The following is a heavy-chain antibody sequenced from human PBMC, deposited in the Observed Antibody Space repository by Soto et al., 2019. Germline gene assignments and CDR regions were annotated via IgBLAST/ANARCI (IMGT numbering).Heavy chain of an antibody. V-gene: IGHV3-23*01. J-gene: IGHJ5*02. Sequence: GGSLRLSCAASGFSFSTYTMSWVRRAPGKGLEWVSAISGSGGSPSYADSVQGRFTISRDNPKKTLYLQMNSLRAEDTAVYYCARDQAYYDILTHNSFWFDPWGQGTLVTVSS. D-gene: IGHD3-9*01. CDR1: GFSFSTYT. CDR3: ARDQAYYDILTHNSFWFDP. CDR2: ISGSGGSP.